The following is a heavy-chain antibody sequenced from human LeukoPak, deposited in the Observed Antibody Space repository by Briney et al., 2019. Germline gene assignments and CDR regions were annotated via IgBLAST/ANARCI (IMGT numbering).Heavy chain of an antibody. Sequence: GVSLRLSCAASGFTFSSYSMNWVPQAPGRGREWVSSISSSSSYIYYADSVKGRFTISRDNAKNSLYLQMNSLRAEDTAVYYCARVTEAPYFFDYWGQGTLVTVSS. J-gene: IGHJ4*02. CDR2: ISSSSSYI. V-gene: IGHV3-21*01. CDR3: ARVTEAPYFFDY. CDR1: GFTFSSYS.